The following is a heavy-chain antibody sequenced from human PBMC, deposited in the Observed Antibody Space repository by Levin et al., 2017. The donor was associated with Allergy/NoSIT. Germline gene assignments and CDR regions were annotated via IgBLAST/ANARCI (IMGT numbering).Heavy chain of an antibody. CDR1: GGSFSGYY. CDR3: ARAPYYDILTGYSAPKIFDAFDI. Sequence: SETLSLTCAVYGGSFSGYYWSWIRQPPGKGLEWIGEINHSGSTNYNPSLKSRVTISVDTSKNQFSLKLSSVTAADTAVYYCARAPYYDILTGYSAPKIFDAFDIWGQGTMVTVSS. D-gene: IGHD3-9*01. V-gene: IGHV4-34*01. CDR2: INHSGST. J-gene: IGHJ3*02.